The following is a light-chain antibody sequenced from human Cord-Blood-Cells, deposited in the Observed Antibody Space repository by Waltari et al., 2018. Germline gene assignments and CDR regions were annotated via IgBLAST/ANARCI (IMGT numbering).Light chain of an antibody. CDR3: QQSYRTLT. CDR2: AAS. J-gene: IGKJ4*01. Sequence: DIQMTQSPSSLSASVGDRVTITCRASQSISSYLNWYQQKPGKAPKLLMYAASSLQSGVPIRFSGSGTWTDFTLTISSLQPEDFATYYCQQSYRTLTFGGGTKVEIK. V-gene: IGKV1-39*01. CDR1: QSISSY.